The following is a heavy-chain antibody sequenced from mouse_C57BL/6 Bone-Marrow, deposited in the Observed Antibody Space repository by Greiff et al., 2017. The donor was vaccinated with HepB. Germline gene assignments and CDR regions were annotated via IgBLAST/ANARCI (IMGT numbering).Heavy chain of an antibody. CDR2: IDPSDSYT. CDR1: GYTFTSYW. CDR3: ARSPPYGYYFDY. V-gene: IGHV1-69*01. Sequence: QVHVKQPGAELVMPGASVKLSCKASGYTFTSYWMHWVKQRPGQGLEWIGEIDPSDSYTNYNQKFKGKSTLTVDKSSSTAYMQLSSLTSEDSAVYYCARSPPYGYYFDYWGQGTTLTVSS. J-gene: IGHJ2*01. D-gene: IGHD1-1*01.